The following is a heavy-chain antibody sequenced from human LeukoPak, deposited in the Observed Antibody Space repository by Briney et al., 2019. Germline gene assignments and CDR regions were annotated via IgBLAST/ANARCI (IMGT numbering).Heavy chain of an antibody. CDR3: ARVEVFVVVPAAIHYYYMDV. V-gene: IGHV4-30-4*08. J-gene: IGHJ6*03. Sequence: NPSQTLSLTCTVSGGSISSGDYYWSWIRQPQGKGLEWIGYIYYSGSTYYNPSLKSRVTISVDTSKNQFSLKLSSVTAADTAVYYCARVEVFVVVPAAIHYYYMDVWGKGTTVTVSS. CDR1: GGSISSGDYY. CDR2: IYYSGST. D-gene: IGHD2-2*02.